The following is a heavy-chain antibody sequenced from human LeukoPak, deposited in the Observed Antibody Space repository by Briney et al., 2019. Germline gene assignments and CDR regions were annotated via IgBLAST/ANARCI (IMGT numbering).Heavy chain of an antibody. V-gene: IGHV3-7*03. J-gene: IGHJ4*02. Sequence: GGSLRLSCVASGFTFSGYWVSWVRQAPGKGLEWVADIKQDGSEKYYVDSVKGRFTISRDNAKNSLYLQMNSLRAEDTGMYYCATGAQPLGYWGQGTLVTVSS. D-gene: IGHD3-16*01. CDR1: GFTFSGYW. CDR3: ATGAQPLGY. CDR2: IKQDGSEK.